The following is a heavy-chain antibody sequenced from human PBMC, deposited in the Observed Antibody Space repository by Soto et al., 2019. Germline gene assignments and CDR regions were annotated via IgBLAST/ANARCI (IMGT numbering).Heavy chain of an antibody. D-gene: IGHD6-19*01. CDR3: ASNGWYGFYYYYYGMDA. J-gene: IGHJ6*02. CDR1: GGSFSGYY. CDR2: INHSGST. V-gene: IGHV4-34*01. Sequence: SETLSLTCAVYGGSFSGYYWSWIRQPPGKGLEWIGEINHSGSTNYNPSLKSRVTISVDTSKNQFSLKLSSVTAADTAVYYCASNGWYGFYYYYYGMDAWGQGTTVTVSS.